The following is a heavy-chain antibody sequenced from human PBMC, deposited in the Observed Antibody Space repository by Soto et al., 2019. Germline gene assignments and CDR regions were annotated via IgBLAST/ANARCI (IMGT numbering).Heavy chain of an antibody. D-gene: IGHD2-15*01. CDR2: IWYDGDNK. CDR3: ARDVAYYSYGMNV. CDR1: GFTFSSYG. Sequence: QVQLVESGGGVVQPGRSLRLSCAVSGFTFSSYGMHWVRQAPGKGLEWVGVIWYDGDNKYYADSVKGRFTISRDISKNTLYLQMNSLRADDTAVYYCARDVAYYSYGMNVWGQGTTVTVSS. J-gene: IGHJ6*02. V-gene: IGHV3-33*01.